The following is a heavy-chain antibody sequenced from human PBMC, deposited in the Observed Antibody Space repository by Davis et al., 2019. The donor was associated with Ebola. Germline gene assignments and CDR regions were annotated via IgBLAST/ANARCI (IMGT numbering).Heavy chain of an antibody. CDR3: SSWLLSNDY. D-gene: IGHD3-9*01. CDR2: NRSKANSYAT. J-gene: IGHJ4*02. V-gene: IGHV3-73*01. CDR1: GFTFSSYG. Sequence: GESLKISCAASGFTFSSYGMHWVRQASGKGLEWVGRNRSKANSYATAYAASVKGRFTISRDDSKNTAYLQMNSLKTEDTAVYYCSSWLLSNDYWGQGTLVTVSS.